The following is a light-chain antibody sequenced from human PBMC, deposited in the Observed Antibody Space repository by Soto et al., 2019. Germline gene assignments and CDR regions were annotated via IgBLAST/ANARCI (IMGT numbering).Light chain of an antibody. V-gene: IGLV6-57*03. CDR2: EDN. J-gene: IGLJ7*01. Sequence: NFMLTQPHSVSESPGKTVTISCTRSSGSIASNYVQWYQQRPGSAPTTVIYEDNQRPSGVPDRFSGSIDSSSNSASLTISGLQAEDEADYYCQSYDSSTLAVFGGGTQLTVL. CDR3: QSYDSSTLAV. CDR1: SGSIASNY.